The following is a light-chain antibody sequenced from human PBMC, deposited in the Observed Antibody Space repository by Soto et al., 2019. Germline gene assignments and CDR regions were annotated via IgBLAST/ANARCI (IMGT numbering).Light chain of an antibody. V-gene: IGKV1-5*03. CDR1: QSISSW. CDR2: KAS. CDR3: QQYNSYSWT. J-gene: IGKJ1*01. Sequence: DIQMTQSPSTLSASVGDRVTITCRASQSISSWVAWYQQRPGKVPKLLIYKASSLESGVPSRFSGSGSGTEFTLTISSLQPDDFATYYCQQYNSYSWTVGQGTKVEIK.